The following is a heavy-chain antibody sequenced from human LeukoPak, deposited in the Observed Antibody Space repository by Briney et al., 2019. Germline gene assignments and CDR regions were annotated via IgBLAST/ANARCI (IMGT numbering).Heavy chain of an antibody. D-gene: IGHD3-16*01. J-gene: IGHJ4*02. Sequence: GGSLRLSCAASGFTFSSYWMHWVRQAPGKGLVWVSRINSDGSSTSYADSVKGRFTISRDNSKNTLYLQMNGLRAEDTAVYYCAKDRVRSTPGYWGQGTLVTVSS. CDR2: INSDGSST. CDR3: AKDRVRSTPGY. V-gene: IGHV3-74*01. CDR1: GFTFSSYW.